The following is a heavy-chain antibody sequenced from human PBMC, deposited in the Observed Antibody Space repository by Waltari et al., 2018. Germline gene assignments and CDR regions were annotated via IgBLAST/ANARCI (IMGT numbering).Heavy chain of an antibody. CDR3: ARATGGYDSSFDY. CDR1: GFTFSSYG. V-gene: IGHV3-30*02. Sequence: QVQLVESGGGVVQPGGSLRLSCAASGFTFSSYGMHWVRQAPGKGLEWVAFIRYDGSNKYYADSVKGRFTISRDNSKNTLYLQMNSLRAEDTAVYYCARATGGYDSSFDYWGQGTLVTVSS. J-gene: IGHJ4*02. CDR2: IRYDGSNK. D-gene: IGHD5-12*01.